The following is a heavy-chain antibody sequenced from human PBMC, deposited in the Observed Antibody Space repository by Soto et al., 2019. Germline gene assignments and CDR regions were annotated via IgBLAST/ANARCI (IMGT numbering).Heavy chain of an antibody. Sequence: PGGSLRLSCAASGFTVSSNYMSWVRQAPGKGLEWVSVIYSGGSTYYADSVKGRFTISRDNSKNTLYLQMNSLRAEDTAVYYCARESMTTVSFDPWGQGTLVTVSS. D-gene: IGHD4-4*01. CDR3: ARESMTTVSFDP. V-gene: IGHV3-66*01. CDR2: IYSGGST. J-gene: IGHJ5*02. CDR1: GFTVSSNY.